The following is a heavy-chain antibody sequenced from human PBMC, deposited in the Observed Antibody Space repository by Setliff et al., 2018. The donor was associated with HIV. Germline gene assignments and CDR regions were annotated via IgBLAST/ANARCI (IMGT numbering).Heavy chain of an antibody. Sequence: PGGSLRLSCAASGFAVSSSYMTWVRQAPGKGLDWVSLIYSSGDTYYADSVKGRFTVSRDISKNTLYLHMNNLRAEDTAVYYCARETGDMAAIALYSFDYWGQGTLVTVSS. D-gene: IGHD6-13*01. V-gene: IGHV3-66*01. J-gene: IGHJ4*02. CDR1: GFAVSSSY. CDR2: IYSSGDT. CDR3: ARETGDMAAIALYSFDY.